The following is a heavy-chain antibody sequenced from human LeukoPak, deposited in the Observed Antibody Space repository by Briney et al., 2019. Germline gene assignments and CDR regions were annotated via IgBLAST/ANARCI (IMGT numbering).Heavy chain of an antibody. CDR1: GFTFSSYA. V-gene: IGHV3-23*01. CDR3: AKDRISSGSGSSYDY. Sequence: GSLRLSCAASGFTFSSYAMSWVRQAPGKGLEWVSAISGSGGSTYYADSVKGRFTISRDNSKNTLYLQMNSLRAEDTAVYYCAKDRISSGSGSSYDYWGQGTLVTVSS. D-gene: IGHD1-26*01. J-gene: IGHJ4*02. CDR2: ISGSGGST.